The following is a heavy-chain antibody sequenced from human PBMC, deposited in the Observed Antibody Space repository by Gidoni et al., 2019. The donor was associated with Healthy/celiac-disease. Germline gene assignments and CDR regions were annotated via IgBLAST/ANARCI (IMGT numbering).Heavy chain of an antibody. Sequence: EVQLVESGGGLVQHGRSLRLSCAASGFTFDDYAMHWVRQAPGKGLEWVSGSSWNSGSIGYADSVKGRFTISRDNAKNSLYLQMNSLRAEDTALYYCAKGLPGDYGDYASDYWGQGTLVTVSS. J-gene: IGHJ4*02. CDR1: GFTFDDYA. V-gene: IGHV3-9*01. CDR2: SSWNSGSI. D-gene: IGHD4-17*01. CDR3: AKGLPGDYGDYASDY.